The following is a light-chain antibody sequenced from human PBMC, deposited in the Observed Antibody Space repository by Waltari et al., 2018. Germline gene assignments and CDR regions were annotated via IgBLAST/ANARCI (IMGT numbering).Light chain of an antibody. Sequence: SYDLTQPLSVSVALGQTARVTCGGNNIGSKNVHWYQQKPGQAPVLVIYRDSNRPSGIPERFSGSDSGSTATLTSSRAQSEDEADYYCQVWDSNTFVVFGGGTKLTVL. V-gene: IGLV3-9*01. CDR1: NIGSKN. J-gene: IGLJ2*01. CDR2: RDS. CDR3: QVWDSNTFVV.